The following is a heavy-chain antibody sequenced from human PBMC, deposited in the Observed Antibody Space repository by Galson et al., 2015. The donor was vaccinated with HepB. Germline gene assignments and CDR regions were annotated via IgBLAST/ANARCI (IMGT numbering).Heavy chain of an antibody. Sequence: SLRLSCAASGFTFSEYSMDWVRQAPGKGLEWVSSISGRSTYTHYADSVKGRFTMSRDNAKNSLYLQMNGLRAEDTAVYYCAREYRPTFGSGNYYPNWFDPWGQGTLVTVSS. V-gene: IGHV3-21*01. CDR3: AREYRPTFGSGNYYPNWFDP. CDR1: GFTFSEYS. J-gene: IGHJ5*02. CDR2: ISGRSTYT. D-gene: IGHD3-10*01.